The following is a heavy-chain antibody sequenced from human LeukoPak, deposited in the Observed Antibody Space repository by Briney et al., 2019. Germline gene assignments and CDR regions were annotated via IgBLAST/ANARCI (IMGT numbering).Heavy chain of an antibody. CDR1: GDSFTRSTYY. D-gene: IGHD2-15*01. CDR3: ARLPGLYSSYFDM. V-gene: IGHV4-39*01. J-gene: IGHJ4*02. CDR2: MYHRGAK. Sequence: SETLSLTCTLPGDSFTRSTYYWGWARHTPRESLEWIATMYHRGAKYFNPSLESRVTMSIDSNRFSLKLRSVTAADSGVYYCARLPGLYSSYFDMWGRGALVSVSS.